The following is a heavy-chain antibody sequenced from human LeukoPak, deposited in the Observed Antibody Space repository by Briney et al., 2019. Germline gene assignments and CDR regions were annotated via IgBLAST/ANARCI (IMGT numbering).Heavy chain of an antibody. CDR3: ATAPLTPVHYYYMDV. J-gene: IGHJ6*03. D-gene: IGHD4-17*01. CDR1: GYTLTELS. V-gene: IGHV1-24*01. Sequence: ASVKVSCKVSGYTLTELSMHWVRQAPGKGLEGMGGFDPEDGETIYAQKFQGRVTMTEDTSTDTAYVELSSLRSEDTAVYYCATAPLTPVHYYYMDVWGKGTTVTVSS. CDR2: FDPEDGET.